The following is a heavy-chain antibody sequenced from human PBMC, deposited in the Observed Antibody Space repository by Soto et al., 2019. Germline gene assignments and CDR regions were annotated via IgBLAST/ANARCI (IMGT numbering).Heavy chain of an antibody. CDR2: IYYSGST. CDR3: ARHQRRSSWGYYMDV. D-gene: IGHD6-13*01. J-gene: IGHJ6*03. CDR1: GGSISSSSYY. Sequence: SETLSLTCTVSGGSISSSSYYWGWIRQPPGKGLEWIGSIYYSGSTYYNPSLKSRVTISVDTSKNQFSLKLSSVTAADTAVYYCARHQRRSSWGYYMDVWGKGTTVTVSS. V-gene: IGHV4-39*01.